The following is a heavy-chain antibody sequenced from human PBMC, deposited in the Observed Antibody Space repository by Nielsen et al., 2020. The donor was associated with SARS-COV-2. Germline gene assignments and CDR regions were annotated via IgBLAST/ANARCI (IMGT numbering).Heavy chain of an antibody. D-gene: IGHD3-10*01. Sequence: GESLKISCVASGFTIIDNYMSWVRQAPGKGLEWVTVIYSRGGTYYSDSVKGRFTISRDNSKNTLDLQMDSLRTEDTAIYYCARHNFQGSGSYYHNWFDPWGQGTLVTVSS. CDR1: GFTIIDNY. V-gene: IGHV3-66*04. CDR2: IYSRGGT. CDR3: ARHNFQGSGSYYHNWFDP. J-gene: IGHJ5*02.